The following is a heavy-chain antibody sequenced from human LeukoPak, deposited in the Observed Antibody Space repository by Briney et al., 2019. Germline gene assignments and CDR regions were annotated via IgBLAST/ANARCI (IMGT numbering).Heavy chain of an antibody. CDR2: ISGNGGST. Sequence: AGSLRLSCAASGFTFSSYTMSWVRQPPGKGLEWVSAISGNGGSTYYADSVKGRFTISRDNSKNTLYLQMNNLRAEDTAVYYCAKCPMAYYYYMDVWGKGTTVTVSS. J-gene: IGHJ6*03. CDR3: AKCPMAYYYYMDV. CDR1: GFTFSSYT. V-gene: IGHV3-23*01. D-gene: IGHD3-10*01.